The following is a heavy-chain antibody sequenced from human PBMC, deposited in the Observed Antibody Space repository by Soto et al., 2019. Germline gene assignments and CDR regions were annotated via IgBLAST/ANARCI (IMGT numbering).Heavy chain of an antibody. V-gene: IGHV1-24*01. D-gene: IGHD1-1*01. CDR1: GHTLTELS. J-gene: IGHJ4*02. Sequence: QVQLLQSGAEVKKPGASVKVSCKVSGHTLTELSMHWVRQAPGRGLEWMGGFDPEDGETIFAQKFQGRVTMTEDTTTDSTYMELTSLRSEDTAVYYCAAGGTRWLPSPFDYWGQGTLVTISS. CDR3: AAGGTRWLPSPFDY. CDR2: FDPEDGET.